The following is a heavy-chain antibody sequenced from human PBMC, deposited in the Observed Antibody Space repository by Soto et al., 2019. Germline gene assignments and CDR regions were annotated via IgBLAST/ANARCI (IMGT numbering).Heavy chain of an antibody. CDR2: ISYDGSNQ. CDR3: AKDIVKYTYGACDY. V-gene: IGHV3-30*18. Sequence: GGSLRLSCISSGFTFRTYTMNWVRQAPGKGLEWVAAISYDGSNQYHADSVKGRFTISRDNSKSTLYLQMNSLRVEDAAVYYCAKDIVKYTYGACDYWGQGALVTVSS. J-gene: IGHJ4*02. CDR1: GFTFRTYT. D-gene: IGHD5-18*01.